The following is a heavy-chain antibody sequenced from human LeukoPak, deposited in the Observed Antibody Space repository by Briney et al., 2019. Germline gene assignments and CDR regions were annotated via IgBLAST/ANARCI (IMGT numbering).Heavy chain of an antibody. D-gene: IGHD3-22*01. CDR1: GGSISSSSYY. Sequence: SETLSLTCTVSGGSISSSSYYWGWIRQPPGKGLEWIGYIYYSGSTNYNPSLKSRVTISVDTSKNQFSLRLRSVTAADTAVYYCARVTGYMIEDYFDYWGQGTLVTVSS. J-gene: IGHJ4*02. V-gene: IGHV4-61*05. CDR2: IYYSGST. CDR3: ARVTGYMIEDYFDY.